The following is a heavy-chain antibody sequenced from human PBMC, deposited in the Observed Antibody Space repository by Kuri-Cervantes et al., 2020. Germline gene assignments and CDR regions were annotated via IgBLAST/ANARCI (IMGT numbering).Heavy chain of an antibody. D-gene: IGHD5-24*01. CDR1: GGSISSSNW. V-gene: IGHV4-4*02. CDR2: ISHSGST. Sequence: GSLRLSCAVSGGSISSSNWWSWVRQSPGKGLEWIGEISHSGSTNYNPSLKSRVTISVDTSKSQFSLKLCSVTAADTAVYYCARGGDGYKIFDYWGQGTLVTVSS. J-gene: IGHJ4*02. CDR3: ARGGDGYKIFDY.